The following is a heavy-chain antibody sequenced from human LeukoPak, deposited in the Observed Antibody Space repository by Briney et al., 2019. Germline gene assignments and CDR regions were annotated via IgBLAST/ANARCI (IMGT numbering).Heavy chain of an antibody. D-gene: IGHD1-26*01. CDR3: ARGIVGATTFDY. CDR1: GFTFSRYG. Sequence: GGSLRLSCAASGFTFSRYGMHWVRQAPGEGLEWVAVISNEASTQYYADSVKGRFTISRDNAKNSLYLQMNSLRAEDTAVYYCARGIVGATTFDYWGQGTLVTVSS. J-gene: IGHJ4*02. CDR2: ISNEASTQ. V-gene: IGHV3-30*03.